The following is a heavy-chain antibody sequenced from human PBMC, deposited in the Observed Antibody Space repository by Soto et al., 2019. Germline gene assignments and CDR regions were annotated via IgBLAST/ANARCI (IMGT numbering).Heavy chain of an antibody. CDR3: AKDSHWAIISPTHDY. CDR2: ISSSSSTI. CDR1: GFTFSSYS. J-gene: IGHJ4*02. D-gene: IGHD2-2*01. Sequence: PGGSLRLSCAASGFTFSSYSMNWVRQAPGKGLEWVSYISSSSSTIYYADSVKGRFTMARDTSRNMLFLQMNSLRAEDTAIYYCAKDSHWAIISPTHDYWGQGTLVTVSS. V-gene: IGHV3-48*01.